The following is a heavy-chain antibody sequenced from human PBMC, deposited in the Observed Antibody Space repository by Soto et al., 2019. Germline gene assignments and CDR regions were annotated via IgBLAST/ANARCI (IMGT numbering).Heavy chain of an antibody. V-gene: IGHV3-7*01. CDR1: GFTFSSYW. CDR2: IKQDGSDK. D-gene: IGHD6-19*01. Sequence: LRLSCAASGFTFSSYWMSWVRQAPGKGLEWVANIKQDGSDKYYVDSVKGRFTISRDNAKNSLYLQMNSLRVEDTAVYYCARVFPGSGWPYHYYGMDVWGQGTTVTVSS. CDR3: ARVFPGSGWPYHYYGMDV. J-gene: IGHJ6*02.